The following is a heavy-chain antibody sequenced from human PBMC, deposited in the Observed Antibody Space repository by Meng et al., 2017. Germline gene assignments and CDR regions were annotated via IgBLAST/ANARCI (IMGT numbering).Heavy chain of an antibody. Sequence: QGQLVGSGGGVVQPGRSLRLSCAASGFTFSTYAMHWVRQAPGKGLEWVAVISYDGSNKYYADSVKGRFTISRDNSKNTLYLQMNSLRAEDTAVYYCASGSQWLFPYWGQGTLDTVSS. J-gene: IGHJ4*02. CDR2: ISYDGSNK. CDR1: GFTFSTYA. CDR3: ASGSQWLFPY. V-gene: IGHV3-30*01. D-gene: IGHD6-19*01.